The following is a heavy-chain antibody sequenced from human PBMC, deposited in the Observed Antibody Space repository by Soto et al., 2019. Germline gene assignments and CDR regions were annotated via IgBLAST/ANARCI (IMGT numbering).Heavy chain of an antibody. CDR2: ISGSGGST. D-gene: IGHD5-18*01. CDR3: AKDRKGNTAMVRYYFDY. Sequence: PGGSLRLSCAASGFTFSRYAMSWVRQAPGKGLEWVSAISGSGGSTYYADSVKGRFTISRDNSKNTLYLQMNSLRAEDTAVYYCAKDRKGNTAMVRYYFDYWGQGTLVTVSS. J-gene: IGHJ4*02. CDR1: GFTFSRYA. V-gene: IGHV3-23*01.